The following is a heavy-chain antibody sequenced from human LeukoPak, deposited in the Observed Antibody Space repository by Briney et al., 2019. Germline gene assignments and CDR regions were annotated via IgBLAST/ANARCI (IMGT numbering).Heavy chain of an antibody. D-gene: IGHD3-22*01. J-gene: IGHJ4*02. Sequence: VSVKVSCKASGYTFTGYYMHWVRQAPGQGLEWMGWINPNSGGTNYAQKFQGRVTMTRDTSISIVYMELSRLRSDDTAVYWCSTSSGFYSPFDHWGQGTLVTVSS. CDR3: STSSGFYSPFDH. V-gene: IGHV1-2*02. CDR2: INPNSGGT. CDR1: GYTFTGYY.